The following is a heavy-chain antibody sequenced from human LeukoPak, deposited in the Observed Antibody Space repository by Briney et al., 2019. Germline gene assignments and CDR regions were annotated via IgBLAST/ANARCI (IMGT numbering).Heavy chain of an antibody. J-gene: IGHJ6*02. CDR2: ISAYNGNT. Sequence: ASVKVSCKASGYTFTSYGISWVRQAPGQGLEWMGWISAYNGNTNYAQKLQGRVTMTTDTSTSTAYMELRSLRSDDTAVYYCARDVHDFWSGYLKTYYYYGMDVWGQGTTVTVSS. D-gene: IGHD3-3*01. CDR3: ARDVHDFWSGYLKTYYYYGMDV. CDR1: GYTFTSYG. V-gene: IGHV1-18*01.